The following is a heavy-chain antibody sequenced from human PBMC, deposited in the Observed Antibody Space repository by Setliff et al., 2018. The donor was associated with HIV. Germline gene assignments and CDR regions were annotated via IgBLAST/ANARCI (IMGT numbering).Heavy chain of an antibody. Sequence: SETLSLTCAVSGDSMSGYYWSWIRQSPGKKLEWIGYIHTSGSTNYNPSLKSRVTISLDTSNDRFSLQLTSVTAEDTALYYCARDDRCSGGCCYSYWGQGALVTVSS. J-gene: IGHJ4*02. CDR2: IHTSGST. V-gene: IGHV4-4*08. CDR1: GDSMSGYY. CDR3: ARDDRCSGGCCYSY. D-gene: IGHD2-15*01.